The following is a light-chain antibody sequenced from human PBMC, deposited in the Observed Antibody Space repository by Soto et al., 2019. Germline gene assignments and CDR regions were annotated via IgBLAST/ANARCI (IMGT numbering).Light chain of an antibody. V-gene: IGLV2-14*03. Sequence: QSALTQPASVSGSPGQSITISCTGSRSALGAYNYVSWYQQHPGKAPKLMIFDVSIRPSGVSHRFSGSKSGRTASLTISGLQAEDEADYYCSSYRSSMTLEFGGGTKVTVL. CDR1: RSALGAYNY. CDR3: SSYRSSMTLE. J-gene: IGLJ3*02. CDR2: DVS.